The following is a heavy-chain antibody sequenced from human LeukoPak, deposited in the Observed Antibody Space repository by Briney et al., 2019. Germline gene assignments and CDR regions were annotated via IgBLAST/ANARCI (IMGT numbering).Heavy chain of an antibody. V-gene: IGHV3-21*01. CDR1: GFTFSSYS. J-gene: IGHJ4*02. Sequence: GGSLRLSCAASGFTFSSYSMNWVRQAPGKGLEWVSSISNSSSYIYYADSVKGRFTISRDNAKNSLYLQMNSLRAEDTAVYYCARVRCSGGSCYRGDYWGQGTLVTVSS. CDR2: ISNSSSYI. D-gene: IGHD2-15*01. CDR3: ARVRCSGGSCYRGDY.